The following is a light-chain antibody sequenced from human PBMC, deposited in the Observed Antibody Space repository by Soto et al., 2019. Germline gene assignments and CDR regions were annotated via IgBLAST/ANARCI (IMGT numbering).Light chain of an antibody. CDR1: QSVSGNS. CDR2: GAS. CDR3: QHYGSSRDT. Sequence: EIVLTQSPGTLSLSPGERATLSCRASQSVSGNSLAWYQHKPGQAPRLVIYGASSRAAGTPDRFSGSGSGTDFTLTISRLEPEDFAVYYCQHYGSSRDTFGQGTKLEIK. V-gene: IGKV3-20*01. J-gene: IGKJ2*01.